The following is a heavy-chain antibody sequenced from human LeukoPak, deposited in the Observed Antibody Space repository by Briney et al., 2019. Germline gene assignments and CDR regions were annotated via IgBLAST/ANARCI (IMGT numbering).Heavy chain of an antibody. CDR1: GGSISGYY. D-gene: IGHD3-22*01. J-gene: IGHJ3*02. CDR2: IYYSGST. Sequence: PSETLSLTCAVYGGSISGYYWSWIRQPPGKGLEWIGYIYYSGSTKYNPSLKSRVTISIDTSKNQFSLKLSSVTAADTAVFYCARLPPLYYYDSSGKGLNAFDIWGQGTMVTVSS. V-gene: IGHV4-59*08. CDR3: ARLPPLYYYDSSGKGLNAFDI.